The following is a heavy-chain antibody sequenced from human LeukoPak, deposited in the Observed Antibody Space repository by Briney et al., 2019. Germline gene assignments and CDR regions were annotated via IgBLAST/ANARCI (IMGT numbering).Heavy chain of an antibody. J-gene: IGHJ6*03. CDR1: GGSFSGYY. CDR3: ARGWSYGYYYMDV. CDR2: INHSGST. V-gene: IGHV4-34*01. D-gene: IGHD1-26*01. Sequence: SETLSLTCAVYGGSFSGYYWSWIRQPPGKGLEWIGEINHSGSTNYNPSLKSRVTISVDTSKNQFSLKLSSVTAADTAVYYCARGWSYGYYYMDVWGKGTTVTVSS.